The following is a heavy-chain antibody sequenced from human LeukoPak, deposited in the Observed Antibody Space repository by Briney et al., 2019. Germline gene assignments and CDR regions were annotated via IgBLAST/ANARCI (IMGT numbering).Heavy chain of an antibody. D-gene: IGHD6-6*01. CDR2: IKQDGSQR. Sequence: GGSLRLSCTASGFTFSDYWMTWARQAPGKGPEWVANIKQDGSQRYYVDSVRGRFTISRDNAKNSLFLQMNGLRAVDTAVYYCARRGGSSSRRSPIDYWGQGTLVTVSS. V-gene: IGHV3-7*01. CDR3: ARRGGSSSRRSPIDY. CDR1: GFTFSDYW. J-gene: IGHJ4*02.